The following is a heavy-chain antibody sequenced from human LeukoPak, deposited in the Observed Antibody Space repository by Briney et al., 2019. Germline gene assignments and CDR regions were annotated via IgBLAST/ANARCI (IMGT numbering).Heavy chain of an antibody. Sequence: PGGSLRLSCAASGFSFSSYTMNWVRPAPGKGLEWVSSIRSSSSYIYYADSLKGRFTISRDNAKNTLYLQMNSLRAEDTAVYYCARDPQGYSSSWFYYWGQGTLVTVSS. V-gene: IGHV3-21*01. D-gene: IGHD6-13*01. CDR3: ARDPQGYSSSWFYY. CDR1: GFSFSSYT. CDR2: IRSSSSYI. J-gene: IGHJ4*02.